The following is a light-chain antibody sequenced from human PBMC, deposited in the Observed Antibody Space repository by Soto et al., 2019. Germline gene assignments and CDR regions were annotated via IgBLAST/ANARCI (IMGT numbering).Light chain of an antibody. J-gene: IGKJ5*01. CDR3: QQRSNWPMST. CDR2: DAS. CDR1: QSVSSN. Sequence: IVMTQSPATLSVSPWERATLSCRASQSVSSNLAWYQQKPGQAPRLLIYDASNRATGIPARFSGSGSGTDFTLTISSLEPEDFAVYYCQQRSNWPMSTFGQGTRLEI. V-gene: IGKV3-11*01.